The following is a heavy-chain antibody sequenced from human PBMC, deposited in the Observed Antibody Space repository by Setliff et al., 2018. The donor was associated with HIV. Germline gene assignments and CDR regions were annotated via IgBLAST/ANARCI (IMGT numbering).Heavy chain of an antibody. Sequence: PGGSLRLSCSASGFTFNTYGMSWVRQAPGKGLEWVSTIYSGGSTYHADSVKGRFTLSRDTSKNTLFLQMNSLRPEDAAVYYCARVRLYNAALDYWGQGTLVTVSS. CDR2: IYSGGST. D-gene: IGHD3-10*01. J-gene: IGHJ4*02. CDR1: GFTFNTYG. CDR3: ARVRLYNAALDY. V-gene: IGHV3-23*05.